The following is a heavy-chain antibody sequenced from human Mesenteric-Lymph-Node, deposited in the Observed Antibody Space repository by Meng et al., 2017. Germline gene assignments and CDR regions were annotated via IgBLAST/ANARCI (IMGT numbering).Heavy chain of an antibody. Sequence: ASVKVSCKASGYTFTSYAMRWVRQAPGQRLEWMGWINAGNGNTKYSQKFQGRVTITRDTSASTAYMELSSLRSKDTAVYYCARSYSSGWYDLLFDYWAREPWSPSPQ. CDR2: INAGNGNT. J-gene: IGHJ4*02. D-gene: IGHD6-19*01. V-gene: IGHV1-3*01. CDR1: GYTFTSYA. CDR3: ARSYSSGWYDLLFDY.